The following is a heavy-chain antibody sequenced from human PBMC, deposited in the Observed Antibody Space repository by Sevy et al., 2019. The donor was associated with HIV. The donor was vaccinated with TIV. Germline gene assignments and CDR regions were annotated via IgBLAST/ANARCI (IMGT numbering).Heavy chain of an antibody. CDR1: GFTLGSYT. D-gene: IGHD2-21*02. J-gene: IGHJ4*02. Sequence: GGSLRLSCAASGFTLGSYTMNWVRQAPGEGLEWVASISATGGSTYYADSVKGRFTISRDVSKGLLYLQMNSLTAEDTAIFYSAKTLQKLPFHPHYFDYWGQGTLVTVSS. V-gene: IGHV3-23*01. CDR2: ISATGGST. CDR3: AKTLQKLPFHPHYFDY.